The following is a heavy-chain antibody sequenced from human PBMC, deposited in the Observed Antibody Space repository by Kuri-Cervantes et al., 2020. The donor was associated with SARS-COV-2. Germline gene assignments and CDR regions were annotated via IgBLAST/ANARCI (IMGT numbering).Heavy chain of an antibody. V-gene: IGHV4-59*12. CDR1: GGSISSYY. CDR3: ARVGRFLEWLLSVGGYYYYMDV. CDR2: IYYSGST. J-gene: IGHJ6*03. Sequence: SETLSLTCTVSGGSISSYYWSWIRQPPGKGLEWIGYIYYSGSTNYNPSLKSRVTISVDTSKNQFSLKLSSVTAADTAVYYRARVGRFLEWLLSVGGYYYYMDVWGKGTTVTVSS. D-gene: IGHD3-3*01.